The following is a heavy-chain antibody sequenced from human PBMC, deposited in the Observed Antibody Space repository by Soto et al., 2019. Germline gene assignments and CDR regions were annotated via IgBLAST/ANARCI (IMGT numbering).Heavy chain of an antibody. J-gene: IGHJ4*02. CDR2: IKRDGSEK. D-gene: IGHD4-17*01. CDR1: GFMFGSYW. CDR3: ARVRATDYEIDY. Sequence: GGSLRLSCTASGFMFGSYWMTWVRHVPGKGLQWVANIKRDGSEKYYVDFEKGRFTISRDNADNSVFLDMNNLRVDDTATYYCARVRATDYEIDYWGQGALVTVSS. V-gene: IGHV3-7*03.